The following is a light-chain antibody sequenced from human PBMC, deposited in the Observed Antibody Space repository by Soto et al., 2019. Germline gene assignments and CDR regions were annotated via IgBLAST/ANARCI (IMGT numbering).Light chain of an antibody. CDR1: QSVLYSSNNKNY. J-gene: IGKJ4*01. V-gene: IGKV4-1*01. Sequence: DIVMTQSPDSLAVSLGERATINCKSSQSVLYSSNNKNYLAWYQQKPGQPPKLLIYWASTRESGVPDRFSGSGSGTDFTLTISSLQAEDVAVYYCQQHYSSPATFGGGTKVEIK. CDR2: WAS. CDR3: QQHYSSPAT.